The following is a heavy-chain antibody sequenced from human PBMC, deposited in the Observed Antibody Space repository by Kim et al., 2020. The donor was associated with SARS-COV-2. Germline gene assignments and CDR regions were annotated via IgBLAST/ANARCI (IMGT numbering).Heavy chain of an antibody. CDR2: ISAYNGNT. J-gene: IGHJ4*02. D-gene: IGHD2-2*01. CDR1: GYTFTSYG. V-gene: IGHV1-18*04. CDR3: ARGDIVVVPAASQFDY. Sequence: ASVKVSCKASGYTFTSYGISWVRQAPGQGLEWMGWISAYNGNTNYAQKLQGRVTMTTDTSTSTAYMELRSLRSDDTAVYYCARGDIVVVPAASQFDYWGQVTLVAVSS.